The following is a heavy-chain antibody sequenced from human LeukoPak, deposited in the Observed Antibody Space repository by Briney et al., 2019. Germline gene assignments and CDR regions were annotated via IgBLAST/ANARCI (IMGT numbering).Heavy chain of an antibody. D-gene: IGHD6-13*01. Sequence: SETLSLTCTVSGGSISSSSYYWGWIRQPPGKGLEWIGSIYYSGSTYYNPSLKSRVTISVDTSKNQFSLKLSSVTAADTAVYYCARVGAGYSSWYGPFDYWGQGTLVTVSS. J-gene: IGHJ4*02. V-gene: IGHV4-39*07. CDR1: GGSISSSSYY. CDR2: IYYSGST. CDR3: ARVGAGYSSWYGPFDY.